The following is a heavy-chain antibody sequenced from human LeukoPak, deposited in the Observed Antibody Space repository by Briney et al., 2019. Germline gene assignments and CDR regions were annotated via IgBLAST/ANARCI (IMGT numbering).Heavy chain of an antibody. CDR1: GGSISSSSYY. V-gene: IGHV3-23*01. D-gene: IGHD2-2*01. J-gene: IGHJ5*02. CDR2: FSGSGGST. Sequence: ETLSLTCTVSGGSISSSSYYWGWSRQPPGKGLELVSAFSGSGGSTYYADSVKGRFTISRDKSKNTLYLQMNSLRAEDTAVYYCAKGVVPAATGSWFDPWGQGTLVTVSS. CDR3: AKGVVPAATGSWFDP.